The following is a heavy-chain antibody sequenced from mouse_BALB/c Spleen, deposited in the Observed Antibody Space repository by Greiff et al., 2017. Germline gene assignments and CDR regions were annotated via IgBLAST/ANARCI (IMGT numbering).Heavy chain of an antibody. CDR3: PYGNPMDY. V-gene: IGHV1-15*01. J-gene: IGHJ4*01. CDR2: IDPETGGT. D-gene: IGHD2-1*01. CDR1: GYTFTDYE. Sequence: QVQLKQSGAELVRPGASVTLSCKASGYTFTDYEMHWVKQTPVHGLEWIGAIDPETGGTAYNQKFKGKATLTADKSSSTAYMELRSLTSEDSAVYYCPYGNPMDYWGQGTSVTVSS.